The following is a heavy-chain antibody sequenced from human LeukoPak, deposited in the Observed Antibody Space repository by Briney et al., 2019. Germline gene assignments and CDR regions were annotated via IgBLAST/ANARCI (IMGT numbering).Heavy chain of an antibody. J-gene: IGHJ6*02. D-gene: IGHD6-13*01. V-gene: IGHV4-34*01. CDR2: INHSGST. Sequence: SETLSLTCAVYGGSFSGYYWSWIRQPPGKGLEWIGEINHSGSTNYNPSLKSRVTISVDTSKNQFSLKLSSVTAADTAVYYCASLRKLAAAGPRRIYHYYGMDVWGQGTTVTVSS. CDR3: ASLRKLAAAGPRRIYHYYGMDV. CDR1: GGSFSGYY.